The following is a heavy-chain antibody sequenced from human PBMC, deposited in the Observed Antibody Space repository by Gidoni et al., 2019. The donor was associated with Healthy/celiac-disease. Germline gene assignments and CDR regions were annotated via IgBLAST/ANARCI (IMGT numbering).Heavy chain of an antibody. Sequence: QVQLVESGGGVVQPGRSLRLSCAASGFTFSSYAMHWVRQAPGKGLEWVAVISYDGSNKYYADSVKGRFTISRDNSKNTLYLQMNSLRAEDTAVYYCAREEQVRGFDPWGQGTLVTVSS. CDR2: ISYDGSNK. D-gene: IGHD1-1*01. CDR1: GFTFSSYA. CDR3: AREEQVRGFDP. V-gene: IGHV3-30-3*01. J-gene: IGHJ5*02.